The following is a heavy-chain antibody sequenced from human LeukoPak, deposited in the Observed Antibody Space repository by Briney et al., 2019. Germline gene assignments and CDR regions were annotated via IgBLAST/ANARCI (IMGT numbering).Heavy chain of an antibody. V-gene: IGHV3-48*03. CDR1: GFTFSRSW. CDR2: MSSGGSTI. CDR3: ARGGSRWPFYY. D-gene: IGHD6-19*01. J-gene: IGHJ4*02. Sequence: PGGSLRLSCAASGFTFSRSWMNCVRQAPGKGLEWVSYMSSGGSTIYYADSVKGRFTISRDNAKNSLYLQMNSLRAEDTALYYCARGGSRWPFYYWGEGALVTVPS.